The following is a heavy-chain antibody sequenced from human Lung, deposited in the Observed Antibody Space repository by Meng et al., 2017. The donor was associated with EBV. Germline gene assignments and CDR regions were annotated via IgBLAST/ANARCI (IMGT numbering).Heavy chain of an antibody. J-gene: IGHJ2*01. V-gene: IGHV4-30-4*01. Sequence: QVHLSASRTGMVNPSQTLSRTCTVSGGSISSVDYYWSWSRQPPGKGLEWIGYIYYSGSTYYNPSLKSRVTISVDTSKNHFSLKLSSVTAADTAVYYCARGYYDSSGYGYWYFDLWGRGTLVTVSS. CDR3: ARGYYDSSGYGYWYFDL. D-gene: IGHD3-22*01. CDR1: GGSISSVDYY. CDR2: IYYSGST.